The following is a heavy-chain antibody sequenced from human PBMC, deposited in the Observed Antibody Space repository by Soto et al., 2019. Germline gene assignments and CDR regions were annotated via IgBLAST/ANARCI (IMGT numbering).Heavy chain of an antibody. CDR1: GFTFSSYG. D-gene: IGHD6-6*01. V-gene: IGHV3-30*18. Sequence: QVQLVESGGGVVQPGRSLRLSCAASGFTFSSYGMHWVRQAPGKGLEWVAVISYDGSNKYYADSVKGRFTISRDNSKNTLYLQMNSLRAEDTAVYYCAKGSEYSSSEPVDYWGQGTLVTVSS. CDR2: ISYDGSNK. J-gene: IGHJ4*02. CDR3: AKGSEYSSSEPVDY.